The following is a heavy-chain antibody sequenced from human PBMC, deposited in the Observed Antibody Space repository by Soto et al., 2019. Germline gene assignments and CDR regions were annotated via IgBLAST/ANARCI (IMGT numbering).Heavy chain of an antibody. D-gene: IGHD3-10*01. CDR2: ISDSGSNI. Sequence: GGSLSLACAASGFTFSPYEMNWVRQAPGKGLEWVSYISDSGSNIHYADSVKGRFTISRDNSKNTLYLQMNSLRAEDTAVYYCARSSHYTSSVLLWFGELARDDAFDIWGQGTMVTVSS. CDR3: ARSSHYTSSVLLWFGELARDDAFDI. J-gene: IGHJ3*02. CDR1: GFTFSPYE. V-gene: IGHV3-48*03.